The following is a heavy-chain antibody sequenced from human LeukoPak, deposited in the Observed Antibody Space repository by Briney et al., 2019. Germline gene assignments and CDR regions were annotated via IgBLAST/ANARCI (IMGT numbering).Heavy chain of an antibody. V-gene: IGHV3-7*01. CDR3: ARDKSIMITFGGVIVSY. J-gene: IGHJ4*02. CDR2: IKQDGSEK. Sequence: GGSLRLSCTTSGFTFGDYTMSWFRQAPGKGLEWVANIKQDGSEKYYVDSVKGRFTISRDNAKNSLYLQMNSLRAEDTAVYYCARDKSIMITFGGVIVSYWGQGTLVTVSS. CDR1: GFTFGDYT. D-gene: IGHD3-16*02.